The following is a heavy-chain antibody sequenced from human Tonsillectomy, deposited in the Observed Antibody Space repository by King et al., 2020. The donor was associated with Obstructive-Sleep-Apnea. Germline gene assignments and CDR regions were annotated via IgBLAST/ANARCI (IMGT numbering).Heavy chain of an antibody. CDR3: ARVVLGGPLFVRGVGEFDS. D-gene: IGHD3-10*01. J-gene: IGHJ5*01. V-gene: IGHV4-39*07. CDR1: GVSINSFSYY. Sequence: QLQLQESGPGLLKPSETLSLTCNVSGVSINSFSYYWGWIRQPPGKKLEWIGSIYSSGSTYFNPSLESRVTMSVNTSKNQFSLQLTSVTAADTAIYYCARVVLGGPLFVRGVGEFDSWGQGTLVTVSS. CDR2: IYSSGST.